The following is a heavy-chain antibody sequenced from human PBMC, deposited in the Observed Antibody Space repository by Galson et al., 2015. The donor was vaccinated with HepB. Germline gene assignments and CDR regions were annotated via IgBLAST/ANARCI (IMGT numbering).Heavy chain of an antibody. CDR1: GDSVSSNSAA. Sequence: CAISGDSVSSNSAAWNWIRQSPSRGLEWLGRTYYRSKWYNDYAVSVKSRITINPDTSKNQFSLQLNSVTPEDTAVYYCARDRSSSLGALAALAIWGQGTMVTVSS. CDR3: ARDRSSSLGALAALAI. CDR2: TYYRSKWYN. V-gene: IGHV6-1*01. J-gene: IGHJ3*02. D-gene: IGHD6-6*01.